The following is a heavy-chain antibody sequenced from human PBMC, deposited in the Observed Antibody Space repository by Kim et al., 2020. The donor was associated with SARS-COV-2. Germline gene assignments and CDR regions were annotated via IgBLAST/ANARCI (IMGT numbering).Heavy chain of an antibody. CDR2: MYYSGST. Sequence: GSLSLTCTVSGVSMSRSSYYWGWIRQPPGKGLEWIGSMYYSGSTYYNPSLKSRVTISGDTSKNQFSLKMTSVTAADTAVYYCARLYSARPDYWGQGTLV. J-gene: IGHJ4*02. CDR3: ARLYSARPDY. V-gene: IGHV4-39*01. CDR1: GVSMSRSSYY. D-gene: IGHD5-12*01.